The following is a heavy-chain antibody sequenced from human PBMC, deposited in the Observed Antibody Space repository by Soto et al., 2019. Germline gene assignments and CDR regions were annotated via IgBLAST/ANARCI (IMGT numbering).Heavy chain of an antibody. CDR3: AKLRSPYYGPNQPYGMDV. J-gene: IGHJ6*02. CDR1: GFTFSSYA. Sequence: PGGSLRLSCAASGFTFSSYAMSWVRQAPGKGLEWVSAISGSGGSTYYADSVKGRFTISRDNSKNTLYLQMNSLRAEDTAVYYCAKLRSPYYGPNQPYGMDVWGQGTTVTVSS. CDR2: ISGSGGST. V-gene: IGHV3-23*01. D-gene: IGHD3-10*01.